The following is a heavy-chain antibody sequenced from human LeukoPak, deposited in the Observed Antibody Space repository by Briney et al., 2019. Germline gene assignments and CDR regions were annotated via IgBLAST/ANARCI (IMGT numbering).Heavy chain of an antibody. V-gene: IGHV3-43*01. D-gene: IGHD4-23*01. J-gene: IGHJ4*02. CDR1: GFTFDDYT. CDR3: AKTESTVVTPYDY. CDR2: ISWDGGST. Sequence: GGSLRLSCAASGFTFDDYTMHWVRQAPGKGLEWVSLISWDGGSTYYADSVKGRFTISRDNSKNSLYLQMNSLRAEYTAVYYCAKTESTVVTPYDYWGQGTLVTVSS.